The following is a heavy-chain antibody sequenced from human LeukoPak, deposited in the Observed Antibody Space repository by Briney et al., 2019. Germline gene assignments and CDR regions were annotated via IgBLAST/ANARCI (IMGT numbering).Heavy chain of an antibody. D-gene: IGHD6-13*01. V-gene: IGHV1-2*02. J-gene: IGHJ4*02. Sequence: ASVRVSCKASGYTFTGYYMHWVRQAPAQGVGWVGWINPNSGGTNYAQKFQGRVTMTRETSISTAYMGLSRLRSDDTAVYYCAAYTHEYSSSWYGDYWGQGTLVTVSS. CDR2: INPNSGGT. CDR1: GYTFTGYY. CDR3: AAYTHEYSSSWYGDY.